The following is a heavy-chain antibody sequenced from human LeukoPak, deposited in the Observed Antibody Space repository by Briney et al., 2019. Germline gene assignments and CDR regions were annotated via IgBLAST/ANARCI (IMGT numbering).Heavy chain of an antibody. Sequence: GGFLRLSCTASGFTFSSSGMNSVRQAPGKGLEWVAFIRFDGSTQYYADSVKGRFTVSRDNSKNTLYLQMNSLRDEDTAVYYCATETRGSYSEYWGQGTLLTVSS. V-gene: IGHV3-30*02. CDR2: IRFDGSTQ. D-gene: IGHD1-26*01. CDR1: GFTFSSSG. J-gene: IGHJ4*02. CDR3: ATETRGSYSEY.